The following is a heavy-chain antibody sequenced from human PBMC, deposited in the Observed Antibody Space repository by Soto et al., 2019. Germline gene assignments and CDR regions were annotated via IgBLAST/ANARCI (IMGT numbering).Heavy chain of an antibody. CDR3: ARDATVTGGFDY. D-gene: IGHD4-17*01. V-gene: IGHV3-30-3*01. Sequence: QVQLVESGGGVVQPGRSLRLSCAASGFTFSSYAMHWVRQAPGKGLEWVAVISYDGSNKYYADSVKGRFTISRDNSKHTLYLQMNSLRAEDTAVYYCARDATVTGGFDYWGQGTLVTVSS. CDR1: GFTFSSYA. J-gene: IGHJ4*02. CDR2: ISYDGSNK.